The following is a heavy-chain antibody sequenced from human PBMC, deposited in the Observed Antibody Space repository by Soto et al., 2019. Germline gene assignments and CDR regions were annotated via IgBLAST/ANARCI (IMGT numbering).Heavy chain of an antibody. D-gene: IGHD2-2*01. CDR1: GDSVSTNSAT. CDR2: TYYRSKWYY. Sequence: QVQLQQSGPGLVKPSQTLSLTCAISGDSVSTNSATWDWIRQSPSRGLEWLGRTYYRSKWYYDYAVSVKVQXPXNXXTSNNHLSLQFNSVSPYDTAVYYCVRLVGNSRLDSWGQGTLVTFSS. CDR3: VRLVGNSRLDS. J-gene: IGHJ5*01. V-gene: IGHV6-1*01.